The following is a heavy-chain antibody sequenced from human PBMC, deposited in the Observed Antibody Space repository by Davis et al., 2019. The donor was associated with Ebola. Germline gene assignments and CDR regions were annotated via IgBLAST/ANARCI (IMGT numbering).Heavy chain of an antibody. D-gene: IGHD4-17*01. CDR1: GGSFSGYY. CDR2: INHSGST. J-gene: IGHJ4*02. CDR3: ARGRYGDYYFDY. Sequence: MPSETLSLTCAVYGGSFSGYYWSWIRQPPGKRLEWIGEINHSGSTNYNPSLKSRVTISVDTSKNQFSLKLSSVTAADTAVYYCARGRYGDYYFDYWGQGTPVTVSS. V-gene: IGHV4-34*01.